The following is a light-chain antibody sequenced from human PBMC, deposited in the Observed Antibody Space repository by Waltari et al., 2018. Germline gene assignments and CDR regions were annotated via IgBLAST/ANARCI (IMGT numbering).Light chain of an antibody. CDR3: ATWDDSPTGRWV. J-gene: IGLJ3*02. CDR1: QSNVGDNV. CDR2: SND. Sequence: QSVLTQPPSASGTPGQRVTISCSGSQSNVGDNVLNVYHQVPGTAPKHVIYSNDQRPSGVPDRFTASKSGTSASLAISGLQSEDEGDYYCATWDDSPTGRWVFGGGTRVTVL. V-gene: IGLV1-44*01.